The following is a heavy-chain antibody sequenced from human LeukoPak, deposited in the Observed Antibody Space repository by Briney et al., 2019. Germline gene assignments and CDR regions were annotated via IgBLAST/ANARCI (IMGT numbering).Heavy chain of an antibody. J-gene: IGHJ4*02. Sequence: ASVKVSCKASGYTFTGYYMHWVRQAPGQGLEWMGWINPNSGGTNYAQKFQGRVTMTRDTSISTACMELSRLRSDDTAVYYCARGFPPRRNYDSSGYYSYYFDYWGQGTLVTVSS. CDR2: INPNSGGT. D-gene: IGHD3-22*01. CDR1: GYTFTGYY. V-gene: IGHV1-2*02. CDR3: ARGFPPRRNYDSSGYYSYYFDY.